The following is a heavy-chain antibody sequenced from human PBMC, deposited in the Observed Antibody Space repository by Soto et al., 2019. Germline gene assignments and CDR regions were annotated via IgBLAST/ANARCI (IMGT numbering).Heavy chain of an antibody. D-gene: IGHD3-22*01. CDR2: ISAYNGNT. CDR3: ARDRNYYDSSGYFDY. CDR1: GYTFTSYG. V-gene: IGHV1-18*04. J-gene: IGHJ4*02. Sequence: SVKVSFKASGYTFTSYGISWGRQAPVQGLEWMGWISAYNGNTNYAQKLQGRVTMTTDTSTSTAYMELRSLRSDDTAVYYCARDRNYYDSSGYFDYWGQGTLVTVYS.